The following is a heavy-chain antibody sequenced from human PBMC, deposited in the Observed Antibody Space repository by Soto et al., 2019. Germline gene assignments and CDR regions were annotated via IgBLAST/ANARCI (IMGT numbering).Heavy chain of an antibody. CDR3: AKMGPGSFDP. J-gene: IGHJ5*02. V-gene: IGHV4-4*02. Sequence: LSLTCAVSGGSISSDNWWSWVRQPPGKGLEWIGEIYHSGSTKYSPSLKSRVTISVDKSKNQLALKLSSVTAADTAVYYCAKMGPGSFDPWGQGTLVTVSS. D-gene: IGHD3-10*01. CDR2: IYHSGST. CDR1: GGSISSDNW.